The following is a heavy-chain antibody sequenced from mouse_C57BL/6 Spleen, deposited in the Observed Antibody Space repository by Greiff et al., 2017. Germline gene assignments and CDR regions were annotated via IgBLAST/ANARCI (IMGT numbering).Heavy chain of an antibody. CDR2: IDPSDSYT. CDR1: GYTFTSYW. Sequence: QVQLQQPGAALVMPGASVKLSCKASGYTFTSYWMHWVKQRPGQGLEWIGEIDPSDSYTNYNQKFKDKSTLTVDKSSSTAYMQLSSLTSEDSAVYYCARYGKKVDYAMDYWGQGTSVTVSS. CDR3: ARYGKKVDYAMDY. J-gene: IGHJ4*01. D-gene: IGHD2-1*01. V-gene: IGHV1-69*01.